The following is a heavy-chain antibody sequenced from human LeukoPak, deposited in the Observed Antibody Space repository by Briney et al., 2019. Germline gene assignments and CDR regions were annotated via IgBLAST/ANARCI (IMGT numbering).Heavy chain of an antibody. CDR2: IRYDGSNK. J-gene: IGHJ6*02. Sequence: GGPLRLSCAASGFTFSSYGMHWVRQAPGKGLEWVAFIRYDGSNKYYADSVKGRFTISRDNSKNTLYLQMNSLRAEDTAVYYCAKYYYGSGSYRGLHYYYGMDVWGQGTTVTVSS. D-gene: IGHD3-10*01. V-gene: IGHV3-30*02. CDR3: AKYYYGSGSYRGLHYYYGMDV. CDR1: GFTFSSYG.